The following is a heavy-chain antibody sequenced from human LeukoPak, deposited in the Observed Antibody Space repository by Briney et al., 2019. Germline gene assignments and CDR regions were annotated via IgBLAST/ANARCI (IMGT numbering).Heavy chain of an antibody. Sequence: GRSLTLSRAGSGFSFDEYAMHSGRQAPGESLEWVSGISWKSGSIAYAGSVKIRFTISRDNAKNPLFLQMSSLRAADTAVYYCVKGHCSSSSCFPNYDDYMDVWGTGTTVTVSS. D-gene: IGHD2-15*01. CDR1: GFSFDEYA. CDR3: VKGHCSSSSCFPNYDDYMDV. V-gene: IGHV3-9*01. CDR2: ISWKSGSI. J-gene: IGHJ6*03.